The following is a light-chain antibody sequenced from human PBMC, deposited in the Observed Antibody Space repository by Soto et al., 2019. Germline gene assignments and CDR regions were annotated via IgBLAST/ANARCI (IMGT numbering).Light chain of an antibody. CDR3: QQYGSSPLT. CDR1: QSVYSDF. CDR2: GAS. J-gene: IGKJ4*01. Sequence: IVLTQSPGTPSLSPGERATLSCRASQSVYSDFLAWYQQKPGQAPRLLIYGASSRATGIPDRFSGSGSGTDFTLTISRLEPEDFAVYYCQQYGSSPLTFGGGTKVEIK. V-gene: IGKV3-20*01.